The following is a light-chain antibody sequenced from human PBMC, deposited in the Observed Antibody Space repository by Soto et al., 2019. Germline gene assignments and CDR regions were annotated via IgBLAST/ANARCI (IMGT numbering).Light chain of an antibody. J-gene: IGKJ1*01. CDR3: QHYDSFSGT. V-gene: IGKV1-5*01. CDR1: QSVSGW. Sequence: DIQITQSPSNLSASMGDTVTVTYRASQSVSGWLAWYQQKPGKAPKLLIYAASALQSGVPSRFSGSGSGTKFTLTIASLQPDDFATYYCQHYDSFSGTFGPGTKVDIK. CDR2: AAS.